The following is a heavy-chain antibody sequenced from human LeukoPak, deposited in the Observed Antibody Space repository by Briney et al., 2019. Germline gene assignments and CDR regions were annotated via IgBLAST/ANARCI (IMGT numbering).Heavy chain of an antibody. CDR1: GYTFTGYY. CDR2: INTNTGNP. J-gene: IGHJ3*02. V-gene: IGHV7-4-1*02. CDR3: ARSEDAFDI. Sequence: ASVKVSCKASGYTFTGYYMHWVRQAPGQGLEWMGWINTNTGNPTYAQGFTGRFVFSLDTSVSTAYLQISSLKAEDTAVYYCARSEDAFDIWGQGTMVTVSS.